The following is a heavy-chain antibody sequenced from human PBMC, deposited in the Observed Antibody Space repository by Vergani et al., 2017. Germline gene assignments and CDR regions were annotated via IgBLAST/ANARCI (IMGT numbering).Heavy chain of an antibody. V-gene: IGHV4-4*07. J-gene: IGHJ6*02. Sequence: QVPLQESGPGLVNPSETLSLSCSVSGGSITNYYWSWIRQAAGKGLEWIVRVSVSGSTDSNASLRSRVTMSIDTSTNQFSLKLSSVTAADSAVYYCARHDSGHYDSSYYGLDVWGQGTTVTVSS. D-gene: IGHD3-16*01. CDR3: ARHDSGHYDSSYYGLDV. CDR1: GGSITNYY. CDR2: VSVSGST.